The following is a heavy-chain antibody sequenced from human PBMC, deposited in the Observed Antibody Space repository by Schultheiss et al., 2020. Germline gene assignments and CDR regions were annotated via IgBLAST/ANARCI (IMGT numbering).Heavy chain of an antibody. V-gene: IGHV1-18*01. CDR2: ITADNGNT. Sequence: GGSLRLSCAASGFTFSSYGMHWVRQAPGQGLEWMGWITADNGNTNYARNLQGRVTITADESTSTAYMELSSLRSEDTAVYYCARGSRDSVVVPAAMSEPFDYWGQGTLVTVSS. CDR1: GFTFSSYG. J-gene: IGHJ4*02. D-gene: IGHD2-2*01. CDR3: ARGSRDSVVVPAAMSEPFDY.